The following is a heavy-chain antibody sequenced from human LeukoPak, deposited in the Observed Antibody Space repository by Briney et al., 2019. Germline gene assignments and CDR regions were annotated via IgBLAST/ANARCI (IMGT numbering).Heavy chain of an antibody. CDR1: GYTFIDYY. CDR2: INPSGGST. V-gene: IGHV1-46*01. CDR3: ARDSGYDLADY. Sequence: GASVKVSCKASGYTFIDYYMHWVRQAPGQGLEWMGIINPSGGSTSYAQKFQGRVTMTRDTSTSTVYMELSSLRSEDTAVYYCARDSGYDLADYWGQGTLVTVSS. D-gene: IGHD5-12*01. J-gene: IGHJ4*02.